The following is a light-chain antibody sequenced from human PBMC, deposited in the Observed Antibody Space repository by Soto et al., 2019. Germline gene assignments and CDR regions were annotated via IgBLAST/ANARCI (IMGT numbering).Light chain of an antibody. J-gene: IGKJ4*01. CDR1: QDISSW. CDR2: ATS. V-gene: IGKV1-12*01. Sequence: TQSPSFVSASVGDRVTITCRASQDISSWLVWYQQKPGKAPKLLIHATSGLQSGVPSRFSGSGSGTDFTLTISNLQSEDFATYYCQQANSFPLTFGGGTKVEIK. CDR3: QQANSFPLT.